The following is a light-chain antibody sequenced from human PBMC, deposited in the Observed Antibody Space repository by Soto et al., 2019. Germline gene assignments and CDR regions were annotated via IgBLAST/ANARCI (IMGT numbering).Light chain of an antibody. CDR2: GAS. V-gene: IGKV3-20*01. J-gene: IGKJ1*01. Sequence: EIVLTQSPGTLSLSPGERETLSCRASQSVSSSYLAWYQQKPGQAPRLLIYGASSRATGIPDRFSGSGSGTDFTLTISRLEPEDVAVYYCQQYGSSPWTFGQGTKVDIK. CDR3: QQYGSSPWT. CDR1: QSVSSSY.